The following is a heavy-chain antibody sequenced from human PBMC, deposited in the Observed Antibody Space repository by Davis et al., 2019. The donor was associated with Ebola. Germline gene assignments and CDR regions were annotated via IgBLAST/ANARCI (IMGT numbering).Heavy chain of an antibody. J-gene: IGHJ4*02. Sequence: GESLKISCAASGFTFSSYGMHWVSQAPGKGLEWVAFIRYDGSNKYYADSVKGRFTISRDNAKNSLYLQMNSLRAEDTAVYYCARGFGMGWGQGTLVTVSS. D-gene: IGHD3-10*01. CDR1: GFTFSSYG. CDR3: ARGFGMG. V-gene: IGHV3-30*02. CDR2: IRYDGSNK.